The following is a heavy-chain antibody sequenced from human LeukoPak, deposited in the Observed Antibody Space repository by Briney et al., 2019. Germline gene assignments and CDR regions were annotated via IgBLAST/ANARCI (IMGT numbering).Heavy chain of an antibody. V-gene: IGHV1-8*01. CDR2: MNPNSGNT. J-gene: IGHJ2*01. CDR1: GYTLTSFD. Sequence: APVKVSCKASGYTLTSFDINWVRQATGQGLEWMGWMNPNSGNTGYAQKFQGRVTMTRNTSISTAYMELSSLRSEDTAIYYCARRTGTPLLFDLWGRGTLVTVSS. D-gene: IGHD1-1*01. CDR3: ARRTGTPLLFDL.